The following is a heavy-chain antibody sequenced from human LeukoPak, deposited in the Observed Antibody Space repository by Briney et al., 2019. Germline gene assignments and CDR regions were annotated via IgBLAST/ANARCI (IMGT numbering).Heavy chain of an antibody. CDR3: ARVSYSGYDYIYYYGMDV. V-gene: IGHV1-69*04. J-gene: IGHJ6*02. CDR2: IIPILGIA. Sequence: SVKVSCKASGGTFSSYAISWVQQAPGQGLEWMGRIIPILGIANYAQKFQGRVTITADKSTSTAYMELSSLRSEDTAVYYCARVSYSGYDYIYYYGMDVWGQGTTVTVSS. D-gene: IGHD5-12*01. CDR1: GGTFSSYA.